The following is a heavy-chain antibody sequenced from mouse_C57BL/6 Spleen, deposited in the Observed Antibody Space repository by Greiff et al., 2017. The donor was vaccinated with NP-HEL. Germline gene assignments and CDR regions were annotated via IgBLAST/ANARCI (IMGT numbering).Heavy chain of an antibody. D-gene: IGHD2-4*01. CDR1: GYSITSGYY. J-gene: IGHJ2*01. CDR2: ISYDGSN. Sequence: EVQLVESGPGLVKPSQSLSLTCSVTGYSITSGYYWNWIRQFPGNKLEWMGYISYDGSNNYNPSLKNRISITRDKSKNQFFLKLNSVTTEDTATYFCARGELSTTYCYYGGQGTTLSLSP. V-gene: IGHV3-6*01. CDR3: ARGELSTTYCYY.